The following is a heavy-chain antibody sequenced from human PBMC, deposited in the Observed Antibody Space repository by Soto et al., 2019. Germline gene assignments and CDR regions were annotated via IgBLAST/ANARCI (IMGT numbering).Heavy chain of an antibody. CDR3: ARNIVLMEWGFDP. J-gene: IGHJ5*02. V-gene: IGHV1-18*04. Sequence: ASLKVSCKAACYSFTSYGISWVRQAPGQGLEWMGWISAYNGNTNYAQKLQGRVTMTTDTSTSTAYMELRSLRSDDTAVYYCARNIVLMEWGFDPWGKGTLVTVSS. D-gene: IGHD2-8*01. CDR1: CYSFTSYG. CDR2: ISAYNGNT.